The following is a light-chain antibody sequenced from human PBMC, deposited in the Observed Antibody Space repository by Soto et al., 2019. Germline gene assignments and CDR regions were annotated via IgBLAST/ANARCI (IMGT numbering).Light chain of an antibody. CDR2: GAS. CDR3: QQYKNWPL. CDR1: HSVNSH. J-gene: IGKJ5*01. V-gene: IGKV3-15*01. Sequence: MIMTQSPATLSVSPGERVTLSFSTSHSVNSHVAWYQQKPGQAPRLLLYGASTRATGIPVRFSGSGFGTEFTLTISSLQSEDFAVYYCQQYKNWPLFGQGTRLEIK.